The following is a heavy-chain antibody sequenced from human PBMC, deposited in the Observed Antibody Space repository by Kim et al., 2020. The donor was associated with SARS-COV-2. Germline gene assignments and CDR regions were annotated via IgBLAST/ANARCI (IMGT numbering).Heavy chain of an antibody. D-gene: IGHD6-6*01. J-gene: IGHJ4*02. CDR2: IKSKTDGGTT. CDR1: GFTFSNAW. CDR3: TSHSSSAQYFDY. V-gene: IGHV3-15*01. Sequence: GGSLRLSCAASGFTFSNAWMSWVRQAPGKGLEWVGRIKSKTDGGTTDYAAPVKGRFTISRDDSKNTLYLQMNSLKTEDTAVYYCTSHSSSAQYFDYWGQGTLVTVSS.